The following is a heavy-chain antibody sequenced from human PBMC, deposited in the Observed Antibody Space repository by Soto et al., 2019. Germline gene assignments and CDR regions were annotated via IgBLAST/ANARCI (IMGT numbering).Heavy chain of an antibody. D-gene: IGHD2-21*02. CDR3: AVVTGAFDI. J-gene: IGHJ3*02. CDR1: GTSINHTDYY. CDR2: IYYSGRT. V-gene: IGHV4-31*03. Sequence: QVQLQESGPGLVKPSQTLSLTCSVSGTSINHTDYYWSWIRQHPQRGLEWIAYIYYSGRTNYNPSLKSRITISVDSSKNQFSLKLSSMTAADSAVYYCAVVTGAFDIGGQGTMVAVSS.